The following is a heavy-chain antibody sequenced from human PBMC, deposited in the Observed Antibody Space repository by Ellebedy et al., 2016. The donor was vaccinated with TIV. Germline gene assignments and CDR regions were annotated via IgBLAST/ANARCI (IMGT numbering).Heavy chain of an antibody. CDR2: ISGSGGST. D-gene: IGHD3-10*01. J-gene: IGHJ4*02. V-gene: IGHV3-23*01. CDR1: GFTFSSYA. CDR3: ARRKVLLWFGELDLFDY. Sequence: GESLKISXAASGFTFSSYAMSWVRQAPGKGLEWVSAISGSGGSTYYADSVKGRFTISRDNSKNTLYLQMNSLRAEDTAVYYCARRKVLLWFGELDLFDYWGQGTLVTVSS.